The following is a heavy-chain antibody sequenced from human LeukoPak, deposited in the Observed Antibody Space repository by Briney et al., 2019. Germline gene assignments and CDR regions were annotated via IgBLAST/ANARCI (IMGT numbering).Heavy chain of an antibody. J-gene: IGHJ4*02. D-gene: IGHD3-10*01. V-gene: IGHV1-3*01. CDR1: GYTVTSYA. Sequence: ASVKVSCKASGYTVTSYAMHWVRQAPGQRLEWMGWINAGNGNTKYSQKFQGRVTITRDTSASTAYMELSSLRSEDTAVYYCARDLLPESSNYYGSGSPDYWGQGTLVTVSS. CDR2: INAGNGNT. CDR3: ARDLLPESSNYYGSGSPDY.